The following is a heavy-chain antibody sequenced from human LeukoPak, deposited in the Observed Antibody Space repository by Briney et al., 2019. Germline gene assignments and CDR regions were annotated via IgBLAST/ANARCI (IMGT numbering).Heavy chain of an antibody. CDR1: GGSISSYY. Sequence: SETLSLTCTVSGGSISSYYWSWMRQPAGKGLEWIGRIYTSGSTNYNPSLKSRVTMSVDTSKNQFSLKLSSVTAADTAVYYCARDSQYCGSTSCYYFDYWGQGTLVTVSS. V-gene: IGHV4-4*07. CDR3: ARDSQYCGSTSCYYFDY. J-gene: IGHJ4*02. D-gene: IGHD2-2*01. CDR2: IYTSGST.